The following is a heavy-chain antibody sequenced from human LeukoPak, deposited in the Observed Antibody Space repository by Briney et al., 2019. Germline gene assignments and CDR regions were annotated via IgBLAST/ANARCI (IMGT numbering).Heavy chain of an antibody. CDR3: ARSLDSSGWYN. J-gene: IGHJ4*02. CDR2: IKQDGSEK. V-gene: IGHV3-7*03. Sequence: GGSLRLSCTASGFTFSNYALSWVRQAPGKGLEWVANIKQDGSEKYYVDSLKGRFTISRDNAKNSLYLQMNSLRAEDTAVYYCARSLDSSGWYNWGQGTLVTVSS. CDR1: GFTFSNYA. D-gene: IGHD6-19*01.